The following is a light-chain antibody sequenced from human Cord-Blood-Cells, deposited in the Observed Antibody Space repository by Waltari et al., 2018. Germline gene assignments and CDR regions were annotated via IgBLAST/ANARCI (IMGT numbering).Light chain of an antibody. J-gene: IGLJ2*01. CDR3: QVWDSSSDQVV. CDR2: YDS. V-gene: IGLV3-21*04. Sequence: SYLLSQPPSVSVAPRKTGRITCGGNNAGRKSVLSYQQNPGKAPVLVIYYDSNRPSGVPERFSGSNSGNTATLTIGGVEAGDEADYYCQVWDSSSDQVVFGGGTKLTVL. CDR1: NAGRKS.